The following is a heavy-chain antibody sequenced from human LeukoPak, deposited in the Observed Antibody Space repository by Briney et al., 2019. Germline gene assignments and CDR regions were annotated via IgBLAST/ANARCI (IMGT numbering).Heavy chain of an antibody. CDR3: ARLCSSSSVPDY. V-gene: IGHV4-4*09. CDR2: IYSSGNT. J-gene: IGHJ4*02. CDR1: GGSISNYY. D-gene: IGHD6-6*01. Sequence: SETLSLTCTVSGGSISNYYWSWIRQPPGKGLEWIGYIYSSGNTNYNPSLKSRVTVSVDTSKNQFSLKLSSVTAADTAVYCCARLCSSSSVPDYWGQGTLVTVSS.